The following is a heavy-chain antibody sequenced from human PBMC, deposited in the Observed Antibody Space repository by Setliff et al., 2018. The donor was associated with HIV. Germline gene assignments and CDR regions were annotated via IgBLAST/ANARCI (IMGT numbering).Heavy chain of an antibody. CDR2: INPTGGST. CDR3: ARDHYGFNPAPADY. CDR1: GYSFTNHY. D-gene: IGHD3-10*01. V-gene: IGHV1-46*01. J-gene: IGHJ4*02. Sequence: VASVKVSCKPSGYSFTNHYMHWVRQAPGQGLEWMGVINPTGGSTRNTQKFQGRVAMTRDTSTSTAYMELSSLRSEDTALYYCARDHYGFNPAPADYWGQGTLVTVSS.